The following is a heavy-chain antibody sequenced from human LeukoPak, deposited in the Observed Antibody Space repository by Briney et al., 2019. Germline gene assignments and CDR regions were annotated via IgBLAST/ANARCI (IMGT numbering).Heavy chain of an antibody. Sequence: PGGSLRLSCAASGFTFDDYAMHWVRQAPGKGLEWVSGISWNSGSIGYADSVKGRFTISRDNAKNSLYLQMNSLRAEDMALYYCAKDIFRNWNAQKPTGPFDYWGQGTLVTVSS. J-gene: IGHJ4*02. CDR3: AKDIFRNWNAQKPTGPFDY. CDR1: GFTFDDYA. D-gene: IGHD1-1*01. CDR2: ISWNSGSI. V-gene: IGHV3-9*03.